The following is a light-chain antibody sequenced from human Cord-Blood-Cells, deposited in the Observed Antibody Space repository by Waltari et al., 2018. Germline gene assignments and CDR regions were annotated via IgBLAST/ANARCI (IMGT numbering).Light chain of an antibody. CDR3: QQSYSTPPIT. CDR1: QSISLY. V-gene: IGKV1-39*01. Sequence: EIQITQYTNSLSASVGSRGTITCRASQSISLYLNWYQQKPGKATKLLIYAASSLQSGVPSRFSGSGSGTDFTLTISSLQPEDFATYYCQQSYSTPPITFGQGTRLEIK. J-gene: IGKJ5*01. CDR2: AAS.